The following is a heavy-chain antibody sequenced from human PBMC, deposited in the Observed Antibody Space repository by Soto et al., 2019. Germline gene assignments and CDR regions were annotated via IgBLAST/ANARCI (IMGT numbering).Heavy chain of an antibody. CDR3: ARLGYGSGSYYKPNPYYYYYMDV. CDR1: GGSISSYY. J-gene: IGHJ6*03. V-gene: IGHV4-59*01. Sequence: SETLSLTCTVSGGSISSYYWSWIRQPPGKGLEWIGYIYYSGSTNYNPSLKSRVTISVDTSKNQFSLKLSSVTAADTAVYYCARLGYGSGSYYKPNPYYYYYMDVWGKGTTVTVSS. CDR2: IYYSGST. D-gene: IGHD3-10*01.